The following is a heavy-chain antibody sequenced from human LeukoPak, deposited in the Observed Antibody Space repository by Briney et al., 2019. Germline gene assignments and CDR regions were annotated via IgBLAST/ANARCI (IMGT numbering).Heavy chain of an antibody. CDR3: AIPYNWNDGGYWFDP. CDR2: IIPIFGTA. CDR1: GGTFSSYA. Sequence: WASVKVSCKASGGTFSSYAISWVRQAPGQGLEWMGGIIPIFGTANYAQKFQGRVTITTDESTSTAYMELSSLRSEDTAVYYCAIPYNWNDGGYWFDPWGQGTLVTVSS. D-gene: IGHD1-1*01. V-gene: IGHV1-69*05. J-gene: IGHJ5*02.